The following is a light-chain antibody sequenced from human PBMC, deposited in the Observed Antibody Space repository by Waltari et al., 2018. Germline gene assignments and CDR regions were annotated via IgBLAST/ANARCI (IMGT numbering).Light chain of an antibody. V-gene: IGLV1-51*01. Sequence: QSALPQPPSVSAATGQQLPFSCPGSSSNIVTNLVPWYQQFPGTAPKLLIYEISKRPSGIPARFSGSRSGKSATLALTGLQTGDEADYYCATWAVSLGEVFGPGTRLIVL. CDR2: EIS. J-gene: IGLJ1*01. CDR3: ATWAVSLGEV. CDR1: SSNIVTNL.